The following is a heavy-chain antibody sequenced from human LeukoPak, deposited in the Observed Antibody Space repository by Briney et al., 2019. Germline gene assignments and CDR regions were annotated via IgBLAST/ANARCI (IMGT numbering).Heavy chain of an antibody. CDR3: ARVIGWVDIVATYYMDV. CDR2: ISSSGSTI. Sequence: RAGGSLRLSCVTSGFTFTNHWMSWVRQAPGKGLEWVSYISSSGSTIYYADSVKGRFTISRDNAKNSLYLQMNSLRAEDTAVYYCARVIGWVDIVATYYMDVWGKGTTVTVSS. V-gene: IGHV3-11*04. J-gene: IGHJ6*03. D-gene: IGHD5-12*01. CDR1: GFTFTNHW.